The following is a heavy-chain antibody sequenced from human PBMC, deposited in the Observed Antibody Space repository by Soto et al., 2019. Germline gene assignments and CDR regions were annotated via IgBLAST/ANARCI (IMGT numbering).Heavy chain of an antibody. J-gene: IGHJ6*02. CDR3: ARATYTSGGSPTFAMDV. V-gene: IGHV1-18*01. D-gene: IGHD3-10*01. Sequence: QVPLVQSGAEVKKPGASVKVSCKASGYTFTSYGISWVRQAPGQGLEWMGWISAYNGNTNYAQKLQGRVTMTTDTSTSTAYMELRSLRSDDTAVYYCARATYTSGGSPTFAMDVWGQGTTVTVSS. CDR2: ISAYNGNT. CDR1: GYTFTSYG.